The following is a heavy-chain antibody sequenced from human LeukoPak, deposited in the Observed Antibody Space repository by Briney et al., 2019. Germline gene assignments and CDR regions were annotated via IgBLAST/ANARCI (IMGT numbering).Heavy chain of an antibody. V-gene: IGHV3-11*01. Sequence: GGSLRLSCAASGFTFSDYYMSWIRQAPGKGLEWVSYISSSGSTIYYADSVKGRFTISRDNAKNSLYLQMNSLRAEDTAVYHCARASLMVYAPNDYWGQGTLVTVSS. CDR1: GFTFSDYY. CDR2: ISSSGSTI. CDR3: ARASLMVYAPNDY. J-gene: IGHJ4*02. D-gene: IGHD2-8*01.